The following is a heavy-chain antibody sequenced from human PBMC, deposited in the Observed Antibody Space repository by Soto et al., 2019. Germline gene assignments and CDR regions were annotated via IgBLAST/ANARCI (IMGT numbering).Heavy chain of an antibody. J-gene: IGHJ4*02. CDR3: AREFWSGPFDY. CDR1: GFTFSSYA. D-gene: IGHD3-3*01. Sequence: GGSLRLSCAASGFTFSSYAMSWVRQAPGKGLEWVAVIRSDGSNKYYADSVKGRFTISRDNSKNTLYLQMNSLRAEDTAVYYCAREFWSGPFDYWGQGTLVTVSS. CDR2: IRSDGSNK. V-gene: IGHV3-33*08.